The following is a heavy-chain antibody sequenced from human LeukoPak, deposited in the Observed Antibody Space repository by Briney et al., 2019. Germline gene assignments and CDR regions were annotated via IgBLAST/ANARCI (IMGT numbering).Heavy chain of an antibody. D-gene: IGHD4-17*01. CDR1: GGTFSSYA. CDR2: IIPIFGTA. J-gene: IGHJ6*04. V-gene: IGHV1-69*01. CDR3: ARDYGAAGPGMDV. Sequence: ASVKVSCKASGGTFSSYAISWVREAPGQGLEWMGGIIPIFGTANYAQKFQGRVTITADESTSTAYMELSSLRSEDTAVYYCARDYGAAGPGMDVWGKGTTVTVSS.